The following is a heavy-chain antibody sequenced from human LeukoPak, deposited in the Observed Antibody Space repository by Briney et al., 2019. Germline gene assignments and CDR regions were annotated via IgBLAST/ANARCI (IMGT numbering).Heavy chain of an antibody. J-gene: IGHJ5*02. D-gene: IGHD2-15*01. Sequence: GGSLRLSCAASGLTFSSYAMHWVRQAPGKGLEWVSAISGSGGSTYYADSVKGRFTISRDNSKNTLYLQMNSLRAEDTAVYYCAKANVVAAMADWFDPWGQGTLVTVSS. CDR2: ISGSGGST. CDR3: AKANVVAAMADWFDP. CDR1: GLTFSSYA. V-gene: IGHV3-23*01.